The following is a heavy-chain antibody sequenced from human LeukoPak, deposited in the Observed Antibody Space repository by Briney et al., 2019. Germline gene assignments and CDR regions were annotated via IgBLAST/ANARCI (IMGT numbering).Heavy chain of an antibody. J-gene: IGHJ4*02. Sequence: ASQTLSLTCTVSGGSISGGGYYWSWIRQHPGKGLEWIGYIYYSGSTYYNPSLKSRVTISVDTSKNQFSLKLSSVTAADTAVYYCARSFGDYSYFDYWGQGTLVTVSS. CDR2: IYYSGST. V-gene: IGHV4-31*03. CDR3: ARSFGDYSYFDY. CDR1: GGSISGGGYY. D-gene: IGHD4-17*01.